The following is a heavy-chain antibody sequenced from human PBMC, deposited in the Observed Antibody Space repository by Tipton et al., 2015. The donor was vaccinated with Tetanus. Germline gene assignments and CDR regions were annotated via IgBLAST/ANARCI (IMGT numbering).Heavy chain of an antibody. D-gene: IGHD5-18*01. J-gene: IGHJ6*02. CDR2: IIPIFGTA. V-gene: IGHV1-69*01. CDR3: AIGIQLSSNDSYYGMDF. CDR1: GGTFSSYA. Sequence: QVQLVQSGAEVKKPGSSVKVSCKASGGTFSSYAISWVRQAHGQGLEWKGGIIPIFGTANYAQKFQGRVTITADESTSTAYMELSSLLSEHPAVYYCAIGIQLSSNDSYYGMDFWGQGTTVTVSS.